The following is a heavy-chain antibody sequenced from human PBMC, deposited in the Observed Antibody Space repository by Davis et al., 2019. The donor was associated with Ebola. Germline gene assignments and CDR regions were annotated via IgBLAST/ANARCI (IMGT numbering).Heavy chain of an antibody. CDR1: GGSINNYF. V-gene: IGHV4-59*01. CDR2: VYHFGVN. Sequence: SETLSLTCTVSGGSINNYFWSWIRQTPGKGLEWIGYVYHFGVNIYNPSLESRVTISVDTSKNQFSLKLSSVTAADTAVYYCARVKGADYGIDYWGQGTLVTVSS. CDR3: ARVKGADYGIDY. J-gene: IGHJ4*02. D-gene: IGHD4-17*01.